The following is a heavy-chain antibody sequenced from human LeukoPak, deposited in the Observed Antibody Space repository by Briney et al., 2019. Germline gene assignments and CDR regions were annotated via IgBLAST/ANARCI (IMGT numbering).Heavy chain of an antibody. J-gene: IGHJ3*02. V-gene: IGHV1-69*13. Sequence: GASVKVSCKASGGTFSSYAISWVRQAPGQGLEWMGGIIPIFGTANYAQKFQGRVTITADESTSTAYMELSSLRSEDTAVYYCARADYDYVWGSRGAFDIWGQGTMVTVSS. CDR2: IIPIFGTA. CDR3: ARADYDYVWGSRGAFDI. CDR1: GGTFSSYA. D-gene: IGHD3-16*01.